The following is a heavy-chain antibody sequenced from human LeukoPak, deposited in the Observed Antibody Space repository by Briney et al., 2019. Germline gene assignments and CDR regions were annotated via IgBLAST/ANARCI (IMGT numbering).Heavy chain of an antibody. J-gene: IGHJ3*02. V-gene: IGHV1-69*13. CDR2: VIPIFGTA. Sequence: SVKVSCKASGYTFTGYYIHWVRQAPGQGLEWLGGVIPIFGTAHYAEKFQGRVTITADVSTSTAYMEVTSLRSEDTAVYYCATDAPSETAMASAFDIWGQGTMVTVSP. D-gene: IGHD5-18*01. CDR1: GYTFTGYY. CDR3: ATDAPSETAMASAFDI.